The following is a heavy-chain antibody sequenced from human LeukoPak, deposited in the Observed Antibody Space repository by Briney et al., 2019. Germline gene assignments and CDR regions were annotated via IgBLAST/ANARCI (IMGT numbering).Heavy chain of an antibody. CDR3: ARGPRQQLADY. CDR1: GYTFTSYY. V-gene: IGHV1-46*01. CDR2: INPSGGST. D-gene: IGHD6-13*01. J-gene: IGHJ4*02. Sequence: ASVKVSCEASGYTFTSYYMHWVRQAPGQGLEWMGIINPSGGSTSYAQKFQGRVTMTRDMSTSTVYMELSSLRSEDTAVYYCARGPRQQLADYWGQGTLVTVSS.